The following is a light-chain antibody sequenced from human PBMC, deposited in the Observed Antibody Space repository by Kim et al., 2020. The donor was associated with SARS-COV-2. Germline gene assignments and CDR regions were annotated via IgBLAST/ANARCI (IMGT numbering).Light chain of an antibody. V-gene: IGKV3-15*01. J-gene: IGKJ4*01. CDR3: QQYSNWPPLT. CDR2: GAS. Sequence: EIVMTQSPATLSVSPGERATLSCRASQSVSSNLAWYQQKPGQAPRLLIYGASTRATGIPARFSGSGSGTEFTLTISSLPSEDFAVYYCQQYSNWPPLTFGGGTKVDIK. CDR1: QSVSSN.